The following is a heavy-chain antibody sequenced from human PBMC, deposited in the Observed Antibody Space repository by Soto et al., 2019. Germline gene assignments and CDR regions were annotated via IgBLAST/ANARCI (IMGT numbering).Heavy chain of an antibody. D-gene: IGHD3-10*01. J-gene: IGHJ4*02. CDR1: GYNFGNYW. V-gene: IGHV5-51*01. CDR2: IYPGDSDT. CDR3: ARRSGSYYNGFDY. Sequence: GESLKISCEGSGYNFGNYWIAWVRQMPGRGLEWMGIIYPGDSDTRHSPSFQGQVAISADRSISTAYLQWSSLQASDTAMYYCARRSGSYYNGFDYWGQGTLVTVSS.